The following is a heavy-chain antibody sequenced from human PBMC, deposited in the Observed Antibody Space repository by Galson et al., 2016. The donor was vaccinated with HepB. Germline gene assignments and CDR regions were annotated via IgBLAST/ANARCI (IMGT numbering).Heavy chain of an antibody. Sequence: SLRLSCAASGFTLSSYSINWVRQAPGKGLEWVSYISSSSTYIYYADSVKGRFTISRDNAKNSVYLQMNSLRAEDTAVYYCARLIRYGSGNYPFFWGQGTLVTVSS. CDR3: ARLIRYGSGNYPFF. D-gene: IGHD3-10*01. CDR2: ISSSSTYI. J-gene: IGHJ4*02. CDR1: GFTLSSYS. V-gene: IGHV3-21*01.